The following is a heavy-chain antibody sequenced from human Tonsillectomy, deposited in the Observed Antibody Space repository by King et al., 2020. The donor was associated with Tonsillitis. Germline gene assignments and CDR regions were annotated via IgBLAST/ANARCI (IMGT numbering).Heavy chain of an antibody. CDR2: IYSDGDSA. Sequence: VQLVESGGGLIQPGGSLRLTCAASGFTFSSYAMHWVRQAPGKGLEWVAVIYSDGDSAYFADSVKGRFTISRDNSNNTLYVQMNSLGAEDTAVYYCGKDGGWGTYPHWYFELWGRGTLVTVSP. J-gene: IGHJ2*01. D-gene: IGHD3-16*01. V-gene: IGHV3-23*03. CDR1: GFTFSSYA. CDR3: GKDGGWGTYPHWYFEL.